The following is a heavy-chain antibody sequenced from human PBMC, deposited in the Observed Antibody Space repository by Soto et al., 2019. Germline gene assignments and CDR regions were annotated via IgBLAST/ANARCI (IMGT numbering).Heavy chain of an antibody. V-gene: IGHV3-23*01. CDR1: GFTVSRKY. CDR3: AKSLGDVSTFLVVPPAASS. CDR2: ISGSGGNT. D-gene: IGHD2-2*01. J-gene: IGHJ5*02. Sequence: GGSLRLSCAASGFTVSRKYMSWVRQAPGKGLEWVSGISGSGGNTYYADSVKGRFTISRDNSKNTLYLQMNSLRADDTAVYYCAKSLGDVSTFLVVPPAASSWGQGTLVTVSS.